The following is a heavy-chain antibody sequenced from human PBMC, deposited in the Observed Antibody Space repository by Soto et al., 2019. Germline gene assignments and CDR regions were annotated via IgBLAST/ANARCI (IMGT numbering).Heavy chain of an antibody. CDR1: GDSISAYS. Sequence: SETLSLTCTVSGDSISAYSWSWVRQPPGKGLEWIGYIYYTGSTNYNPSLKSRVTISVDRSKNQFSLKLSSVTAADTAVYYCFTSNWFDPWGQGTLVTVSS. CDR3: FTSNWFDP. CDR2: IYYTGST. V-gene: IGHV4-59*08. J-gene: IGHJ5*02. D-gene: IGHD2-2*01.